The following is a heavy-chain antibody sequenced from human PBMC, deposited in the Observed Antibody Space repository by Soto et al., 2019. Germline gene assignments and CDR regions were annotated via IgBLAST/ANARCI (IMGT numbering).Heavy chain of an antibody. V-gene: IGHV3-23*01. D-gene: IGHD5-12*01. CDR2: IGGRGNSA. CDR1: GFIFTNYA. Sequence: GSLRLSCAASGFIFTNYAMNWVRQAPGKGLEWVSVIGGRGNSAYYADSVQGRFTISRGNSKNTLSLQMSSLTADDTAIYYCVREGRGSFDFWGRGTMVTGSS. J-gene: IGHJ3*01. CDR3: VREGRGSFDF.